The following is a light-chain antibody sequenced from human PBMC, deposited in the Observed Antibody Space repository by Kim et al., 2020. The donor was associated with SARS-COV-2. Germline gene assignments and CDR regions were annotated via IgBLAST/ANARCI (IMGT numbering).Light chain of an antibody. J-gene: IGKJ4*01. V-gene: IGKV3-15*01. CDR2: EAS. Sequence: SEAPGQRAALSCRSIQSINNNLAWYQQKPGQSPRLLIYEASTGASGIPARFSGSGSGTEFALSISSLQSEDFAVYYCQQYNNWPLTFGGGTKLEIK. CDR1: QSINNN. CDR3: QQYNNWPLT.